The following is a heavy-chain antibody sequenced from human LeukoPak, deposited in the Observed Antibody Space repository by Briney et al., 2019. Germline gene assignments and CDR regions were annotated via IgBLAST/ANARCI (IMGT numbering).Heavy chain of an antibody. CDR3: ARGSDGVDIVVVPAAHSTYYYYMDV. Sequence: PSETLSLTCTVSGGSISSGDYYWSWIRQPPGKGLEWIGYIYYSGSTYYNPSLKSRVTISVDTSKNQFSLKLSSVTAADTAVYYCARGSDGVDIVVVPAAHSTYYYYMDVWGKGTTVTVSS. V-gene: IGHV4-30-4*08. CDR1: GGSISSGDYY. CDR2: IYYSGST. D-gene: IGHD2-2*01. J-gene: IGHJ6*03.